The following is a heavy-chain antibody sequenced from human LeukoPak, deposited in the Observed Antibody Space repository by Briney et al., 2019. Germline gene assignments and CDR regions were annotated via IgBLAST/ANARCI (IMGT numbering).Heavy chain of an antibody. CDR2: ISGSGGST. V-gene: IGHV3-23*01. CDR3: AKDRSIGTYYTFDH. Sequence: GGTLRLSCAASGFTFSSYGMSWVRQAPGKGLEWVSAISGSGGSTYYADSVKGRFTISRDNSKNTLYLQMSSLTAADTAVYYCAKDRSIGTYYTFDHWGQGTLVTVSS. CDR1: GFTFSSYG. D-gene: IGHD1-26*01. J-gene: IGHJ4*02.